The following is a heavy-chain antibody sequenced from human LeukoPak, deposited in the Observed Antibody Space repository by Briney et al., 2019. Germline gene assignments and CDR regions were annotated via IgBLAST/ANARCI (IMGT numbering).Heavy chain of an antibody. J-gene: IGHJ4*02. CDR2: ISYDGSNK. Sequence: GRSLRLSCAASGFTFSSYGMHWFRQAPGKGLEWVAVISYDGSNKYYADSVKGRFTISRDNSKNTLYLQMNSLRAEDTAVYYCAKDLVGQVYYYGSGTVSWGQGTLVTVSS. D-gene: IGHD3-10*01. CDR1: GFTFSSYG. V-gene: IGHV3-30*18. CDR3: AKDLVGQVYYYGSGTVS.